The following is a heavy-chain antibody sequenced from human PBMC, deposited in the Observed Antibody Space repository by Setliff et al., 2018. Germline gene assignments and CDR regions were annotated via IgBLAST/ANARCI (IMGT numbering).Heavy chain of an antibody. V-gene: IGHV4-4*07. CDR1: GGSVTSYY. Sequence: SETLSLTCTVSGGSVTSYYWSWIRQAAGKGLEWVGRISSNGRTNYNPSLEGRVSMSVDTSNNQISLHLTSMTTADTALYYCTRGRQNYYYMDVWGKGTTVTVSS. J-gene: IGHJ6*03. CDR2: ISSNGRT. CDR3: TRGRQNYYYMDV.